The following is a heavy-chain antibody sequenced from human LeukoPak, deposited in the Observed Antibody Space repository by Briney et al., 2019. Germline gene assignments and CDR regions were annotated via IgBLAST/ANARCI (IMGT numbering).Heavy chain of an antibody. J-gene: IGHJ4*02. D-gene: IGHD2-2*01. CDR3: ASTSSGY. CDR2: INWDGTNT. CDR1: GGTTDDYG. V-gene: IGHV3-20*04. Sequence: GGSLRLSCAASGGTTDDYGMSWVRQAPGKGLEWVSGINWDGTNTYYAESVKGRFTISRDNAKNSLYLQMNSLRAEDTAVYYCASTSSGYWGQGTLVTVSS.